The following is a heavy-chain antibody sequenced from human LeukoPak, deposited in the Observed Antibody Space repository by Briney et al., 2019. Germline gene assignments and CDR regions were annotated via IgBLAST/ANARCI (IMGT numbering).Heavy chain of an antibody. V-gene: IGHV1-18*01. Sequence: GASVKVSCKASGYTFTSYGISWVRQAPGQGLEWMGWISAYNGNTNYAQKLQGRVTMTTDTSTSTAYMELRSLRSDDTAVYYCAGDTPLYSSSWYNPYYYYGMDVWGQGTTVTVSS. D-gene: IGHD6-13*01. CDR3: AGDTPLYSSSWYNPYYYYGMDV. J-gene: IGHJ6*02. CDR1: GYTFTSYG. CDR2: ISAYNGNT.